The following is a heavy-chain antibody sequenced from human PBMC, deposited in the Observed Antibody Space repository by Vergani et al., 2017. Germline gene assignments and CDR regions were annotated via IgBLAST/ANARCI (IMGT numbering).Heavy chain of an antibody. J-gene: IGHJ5*02. Sequence: QVQLVESGGGVVQPGRSLRLSCAASGFTFSSYAMHWVRQAPGKGLEWVAVISYDGSNKYYADSVKGRFTISRDNSKNTLYLQMNSLRAEDTALYYCAKSKYCSGGSCYSPVDPWGQGTLVTVSS. D-gene: IGHD2-15*01. CDR2: ISYDGSNK. CDR3: AKSKYCSGGSCYSPVDP. V-gene: IGHV3-30-3*02. CDR1: GFTFSSYA.